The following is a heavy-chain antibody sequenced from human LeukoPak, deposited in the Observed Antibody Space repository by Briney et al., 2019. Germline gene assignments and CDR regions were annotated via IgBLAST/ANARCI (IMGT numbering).Heavy chain of an antibody. CDR3: ARDAYYYDSSGMDV. Sequence: PSETLSLTCTVSGGSISSYYWSWIRQPPGKGLEWIGYIYYSGSTNYNPSLKSRVTIPVDTSKNQFSLKLSSVTAADTAVYYCARDAYYYDSSGMDVWGQGTTVTVSS. V-gene: IGHV4-59*01. CDR2: IYYSGST. J-gene: IGHJ6*02. D-gene: IGHD3-22*01. CDR1: GGSISSYY.